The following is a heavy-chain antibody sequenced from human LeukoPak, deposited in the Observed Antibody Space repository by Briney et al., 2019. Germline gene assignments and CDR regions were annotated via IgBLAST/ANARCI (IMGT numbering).Heavy chain of an antibody. Sequence: ASVKVSCKASGYTFTGYYIHWVRQAPGQGLEWMGWINPNSGGTNYAQKFQGRVTMTRDTSISTAYMDLSRLRSDDTAVYYCARDRYYYDSSGYYLFDYWGQGTLVTVSS. J-gene: IGHJ4*01. CDR1: GYTFTGYY. CDR3: ARDRYYYDSSGYYLFDY. V-gene: IGHV1-2*02. D-gene: IGHD3-22*01. CDR2: INPNSGGT.